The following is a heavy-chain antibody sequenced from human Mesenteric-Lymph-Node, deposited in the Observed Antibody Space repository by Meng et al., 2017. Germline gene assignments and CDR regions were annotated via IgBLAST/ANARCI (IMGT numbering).Heavy chain of an antibody. CDR2: INHSGST. D-gene: IGHD6-19*01. CDR3: ARDISGWFFDS. CDR1: GGSFSGYY. J-gene: IGHJ4*02. V-gene: IGHV4-34*01. Sequence: SETLSLTCAVYGGSFSGYYWSWIRQPPGKGLEWIGEINHSGSTNYNPSLKSRVTISVDTSKNQFSLKLNSVTAADTAVYYCARDISGWFFDSWGQGTLVTVSS.